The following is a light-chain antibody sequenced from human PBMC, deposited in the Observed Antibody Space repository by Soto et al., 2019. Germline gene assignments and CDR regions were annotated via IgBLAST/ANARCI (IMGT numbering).Light chain of an antibody. V-gene: IGLV2-14*03. CDR2: DVS. Sequence: QSVLTQPASVSGSPGQSITISCTGTSSDVGGYNYVSWYQHHPGKAHKLLIYDVSNRPSGISNRFSGSKSDNTASLTISGLQLEDEADYYCSSYTTGNTRQIVFGTGTKVTVL. CDR1: SSDVGGYNY. CDR3: SSYTTGNTRQIV. J-gene: IGLJ1*01.